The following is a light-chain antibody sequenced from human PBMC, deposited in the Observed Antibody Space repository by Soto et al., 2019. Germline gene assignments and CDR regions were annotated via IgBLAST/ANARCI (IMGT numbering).Light chain of an antibody. CDR1: SSDIGGYKY. Sequence: QSALTQPASVSGSPGQSITISCTGTSSDIGGYKYVSWYQQHPGKAPKLKIYEVSNRPSGVSNRFSGSKSGNTASLTISGLQAADEADYYCSSYTSSSTAVYVFGAGTKLTVL. CDR3: SSYTSSSTAVYV. J-gene: IGLJ1*01. V-gene: IGLV2-14*01. CDR2: EVS.